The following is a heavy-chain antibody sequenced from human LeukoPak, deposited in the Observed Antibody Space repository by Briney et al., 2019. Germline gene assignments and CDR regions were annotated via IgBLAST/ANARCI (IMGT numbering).Heavy chain of an antibody. J-gene: IGHJ4*02. D-gene: IGHD3-9*01. V-gene: IGHV1-2*02. CDR3: ARDRSGDWYSPSYPDY. Sequence: ASVKVSCKASGYTFTGYYMHWVRQAPGQGLEWMGWINPNSGGTNYAQKFQGRVTMTRDTSISTAYMELSRLRSDDTAVYYYARDRSGDWYSPSYPDYWGQGTLVTVSS. CDR1: GYTFTGYY. CDR2: INPNSGGT.